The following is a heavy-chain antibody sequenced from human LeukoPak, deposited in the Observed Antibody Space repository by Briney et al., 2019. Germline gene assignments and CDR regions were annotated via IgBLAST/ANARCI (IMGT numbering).Heavy chain of an antibody. V-gene: IGHV4-30-4*01. CDR2: IYYSGST. Sequence: PSETLSLTRTVSGGSISSGDYYWSWIRQPPGKGLEWIGYIYYSGSTYYNPSLKSRVTISVDTSKNQFSLKLSSVTAADTAVYYCARELYHDSSGYGSSYWGQGTLVTVSS. D-gene: IGHD3-22*01. J-gene: IGHJ4*02. CDR1: GGSISSGDYY. CDR3: ARELYHDSSGYGSSY.